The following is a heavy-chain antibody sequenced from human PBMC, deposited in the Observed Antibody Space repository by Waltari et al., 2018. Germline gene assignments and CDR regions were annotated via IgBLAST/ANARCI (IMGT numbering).Heavy chain of an antibody. Sequence: EVQLVESGGGLVQPGGSLRLSCAASGFTFSSYSMNWVRQAPGKGLEWVSYISSSSTIYYADSVKGRFTISRDNAKNSLYLQMSSLRAEDTAVYYCARDPDTAMVGVDYWGQGTLVTVSS. V-gene: IGHV3-48*04. J-gene: IGHJ4*02. CDR2: ISSSSTI. CDR3: ARDPDTAMVGVDY. CDR1: GFTFSSYS. D-gene: IGHD5-18*01.